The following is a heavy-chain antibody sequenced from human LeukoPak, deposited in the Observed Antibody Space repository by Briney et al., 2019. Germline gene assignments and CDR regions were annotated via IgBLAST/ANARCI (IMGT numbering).Heavy chain of an antibody. CDR3: ARAGWVVPAAIVDAFDI. Sequence: PSQTLSLTCTVSGGSISSGDYYWSWIRQPPGKGLEWIGYIYYSGSTYYNPSLKSRATISVDTSKNQFSLKLSSVTAADTAVYYCARAGWVVPAAIVDAFDIWGQGTMVTVSS. CDR1: GGSISSGDYY. D-gene: IGHD2-2*02. J-gene: IGHJ3*02. CDR2: IYYSGST. V-gene: IGHV4-30-4*08.